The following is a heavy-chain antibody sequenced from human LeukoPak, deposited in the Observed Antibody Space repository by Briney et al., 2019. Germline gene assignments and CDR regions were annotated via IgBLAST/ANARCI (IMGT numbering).Heavy chain of an antibody. D-gene: IGHD3-16*01. V-gene: IGHV3-7*01. Sequence: GGSLRLSCAASGFIFSKSWMSWVRQAPGKGLEWVANMNADGSQKDYVDSVKGRFTISRDNARNSLFLQMSSPRAEDTAVYYCATYTHWVAGDVWGQGTTVTVSS. CDR1: GFIFSKSW. CDR3: ATYTHWVAGDV. CDR2: MNADGSQK. J-gene: IGHJ6*02.